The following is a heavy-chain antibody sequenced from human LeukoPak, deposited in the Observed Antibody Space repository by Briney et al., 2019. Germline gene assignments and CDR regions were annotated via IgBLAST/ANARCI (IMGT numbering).Heavy chain of an antibody. Sequence: GGSLRLSCAASGFTFSSYEMNWVRQAPGKGLECVSYISSSGSTIYYADSAKGLFTIFRDNAKNSLYLQMNSLRAEDTAVHYCARADYYDSSGYYRGYYYYGMDVWGQGTTVTVSS. CDR3: ARADYYDSSGYYRGYYYYGMDV. J-gene: IGHJ6*02. D-gene: IGHD3-22*01. CDR1: GFTFSSYE. CDR2: ISSSGSTI. V-gene: IGHV3-48*03.